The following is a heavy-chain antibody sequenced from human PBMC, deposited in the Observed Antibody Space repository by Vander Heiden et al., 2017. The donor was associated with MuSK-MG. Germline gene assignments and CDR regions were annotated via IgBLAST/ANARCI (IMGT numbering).Heavy chain of an antibody. D-gene: IGHD3-10*01. CDR2: ISGGSSYI. V-gene: IGHV3-21*06. CDR1: GFPFSSYT. Sequence: EVQLVESGGGLVRPGGSLTLSCAASGFPFSSYTMSWVRQVPGKGLEWVSSISGGSSYIFYADSVKGRVTISRDNAMDSLLLHMNSLRSEDTAVYYCTRVRQGIDDYWGQGTLVNVSS. J-gene: IGHJ4*02. CDR3: TRVRQGIDDY.